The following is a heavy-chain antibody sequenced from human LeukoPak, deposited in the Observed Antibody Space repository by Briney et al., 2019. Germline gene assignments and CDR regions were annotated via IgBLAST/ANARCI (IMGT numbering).Heavy chain of an antibody. CDR2: ISGSGART. J-gene: IGHJ3*02. D-gene: IGHD1-26*01. Sequence: GGSLRLSCAASGFTFSSYAMGWVRQAPGKGLEWVSAISGSGARTYYADSVKGRFTISRDNSKNTLYLQMNSLRAEDTAVYYCARSGRGGAFDIWGQGTMVTVSS. CDR3: ARSGRGGAFDI. CDR1: GFTFSSYA. V-gene: IGHV3-23*01.